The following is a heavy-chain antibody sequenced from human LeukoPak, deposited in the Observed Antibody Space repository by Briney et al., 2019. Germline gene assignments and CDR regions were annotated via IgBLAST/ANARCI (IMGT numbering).Heavy chain of an antibody. CDR1: GYTFTSYD. Sequence: ASVKVSCKAPGYTFTSYDINWVRQATGQGLEWMGWMNPNSGNTGYAQKFQGRVTMTRNTSISTAYMELSSLRSEDTAVYYCARIMAYYDILTGYSPNNWFDPWGQGTLVTVSS. J-gene: IGHJ5*02. D-gene: IGHD3-9*01. CDR3: ARIMAYYDILTGYSPNNWFDP. V-gene: IGHV1-8*01. CDR2: MNPNSGNT.